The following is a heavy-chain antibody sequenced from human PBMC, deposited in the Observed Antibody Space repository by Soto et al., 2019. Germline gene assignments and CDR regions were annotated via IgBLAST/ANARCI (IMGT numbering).Heavy chain of an antibody. D-gene: IGHD5-12*01. CDR2: IYYSGST. CDR1: GGSISSYY. J-gene: IGHJ6*03. V-gene: IGHV4-59*08. CDR3: ARLPGRYSGYDPDPYYSYYMDV. Sequence: PSETLSLTCTVSGGSISSYYWSWIRQPPGKGLEWIGYIYYSGSTNYNPSLKSRVTISVDTSKNQFSLKLSSVTAADTAVYYCARLPGRYSGYDPDPYYSYYMDVWGKGTTVTVSS.